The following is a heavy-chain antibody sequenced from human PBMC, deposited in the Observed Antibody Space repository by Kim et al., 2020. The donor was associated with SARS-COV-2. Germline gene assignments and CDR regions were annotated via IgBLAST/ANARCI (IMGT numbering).Heavy chain of an antibody. V-gene: IGHV3-74*01. J-gene: IGHJ4*02. D-gene: IGHD1-26*01. Sequence: DAGKGRYTISRDNAKNALYMQRTSLRAEDTAVYYCARDGSRGSSSGGLDYWGQGTLVTVSS. CDR3: ARDGSRGSSSGGLDY.